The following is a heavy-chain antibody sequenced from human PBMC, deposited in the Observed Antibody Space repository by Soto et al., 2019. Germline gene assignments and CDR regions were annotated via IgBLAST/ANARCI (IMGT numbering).Heavy chain of an antibody. Sequence: GASVKVSCKASGGTFSSYAISWVRQAPGQGLEWMGGIIPIFGTASYAQKFQGRVTITADESTSTAYMELSSLRSEDTAVYYCARGHLMVYAADYYYYGMDVWGQGTTVTVSS. CDR3: ARGHLMVYAADYYYYGMDV. CDR2: IIPIFGTA. CDR1: GGTFSSYA. V-gene: IGHV1-69*13. D-gene: IGHD2-8*01. J-gene: IGHJ6*02.